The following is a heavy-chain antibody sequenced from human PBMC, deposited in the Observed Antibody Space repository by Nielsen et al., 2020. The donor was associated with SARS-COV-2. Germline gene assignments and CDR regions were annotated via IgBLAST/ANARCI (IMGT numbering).Heavy chain of an antibody. CDR2: IYTSGST. CDR1: GGSISSGSYY. V-gene: IGHV4-61*02. Sequence: SETLSLTCTVSGGSISSGSYYWSWIRQPAGKGLEWIGRIYTSGSTNYNPSLKSRVTISVDTSKNQFSLKLSSVTAADTAVYYCARDKVYYDILTGYLGLYAFDIWGQGTMVTVSS. CDR3: ARDKVYYDILTGYLGLYAFDI. J-gene: IGHJ3*02. D-gene: IGHD3-9*01.